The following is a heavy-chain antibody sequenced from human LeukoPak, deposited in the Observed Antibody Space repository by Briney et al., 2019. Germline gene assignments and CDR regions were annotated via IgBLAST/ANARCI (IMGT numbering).Heavy chain of an antibody. J-gene: IGHJ4*02. D-gene: IGHD3-10*01. CDR1: GGSISSYY. Sequence: PSETLSLTCTVSGGSISSYYWSWIRQPPGKGLEWIGYIYYSGSTNYNPSLKSRVTISVDTSKNQFSLRLTSLTAADTAVYYCARGSEFFEYWGQGTLVAVSS. CDR3: ARGSEFFEY. CDR2: IYYSGST. V-gene: IGHV4-59*12.